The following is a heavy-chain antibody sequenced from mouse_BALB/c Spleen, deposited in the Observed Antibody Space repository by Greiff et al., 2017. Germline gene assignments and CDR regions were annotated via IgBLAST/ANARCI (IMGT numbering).Heavy chain of an antibody. D-gene: IGHD2-4*01. J-gene: IGHJ2*01. CDR3: TRSTMITTGFDY. V-gene: IGHV1-15*01. Sequence: ESGAELVRPGASVTLSCKASGYTFTDYEMHWVKQTPVHGLEWIGAIDPETGGTAYNQKFKGKATLTADKSSSTAYMELRSLTSEDSAVYYCTRSTMITTGFDYWGQGTTLTVSS. CDR2: IDPETGGT. CDR1: GYTFTDYE.